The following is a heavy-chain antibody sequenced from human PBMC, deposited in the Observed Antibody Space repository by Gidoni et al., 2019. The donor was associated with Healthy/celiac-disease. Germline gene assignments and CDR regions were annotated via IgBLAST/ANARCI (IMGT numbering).Heavy chain of an antibody. Sequence: EVQLVQSGAEVKKPGESLRISCKGSGYSFTSYWISWVRQMPGKGLEWMGRIDPSDSYTNYSPSFQGHVTISADKSISTAYLQWSSLKASDTAMYYCARLGDSSGYYSPGYFQHWGQGTLVTVSS. J-gene: IGHJ1*01. CDR3: ARLGDSSGYYSPGYFQH. CDR2: IDPSDSYT. V-gene: IGHV5-10-1*03. D-gene: IGHD3-22*01. CDR1: GYSFTSYW.